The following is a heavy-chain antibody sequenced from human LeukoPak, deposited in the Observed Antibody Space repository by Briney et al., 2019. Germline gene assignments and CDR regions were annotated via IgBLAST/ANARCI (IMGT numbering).Heavy chain of an antibody. CDR3: AKIAYYHFDY. Sequence: PPGGSLRLSCAASGFTFSSYAMSWVRQAPGKGLEWVSTISDGGSRTYYADSVKGRFTISRDNSKNTLYLQINSLRAEDTALYYCAKIAYYHFDYWGQGTLVTVSS. CDR1: GFTFSSYA. V-gene: IGHV3-23*01. J-gene: IGHJ4*02. D-gene: IGHD4/OR15-4a*01. CDR2: ISDGGSRT.